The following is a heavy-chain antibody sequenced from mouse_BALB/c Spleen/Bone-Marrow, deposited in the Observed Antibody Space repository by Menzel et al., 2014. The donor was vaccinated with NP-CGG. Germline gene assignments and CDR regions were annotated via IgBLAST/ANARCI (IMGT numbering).Heavy chain of an antibody. CDR3: ARDWAYYGNFYVMDY. V-gene: IGHV2-9*02. D-gene: IGHD2-10*01. J-gene: IGHJ4*01. CDR1: GFSLTSYG. CDR2: IWAGGST. Sequence: VMLVESGPGLVAPSQSLSIPCTVSGFSLTSYGLHWVRQPPGKGLEWLGVIWAGGSTNYNSALMSRLSISKDNSKSRVFLKMNSLQTADTAMYYCARDWAYYGNFYVMDYWGQGTSVTVSS.